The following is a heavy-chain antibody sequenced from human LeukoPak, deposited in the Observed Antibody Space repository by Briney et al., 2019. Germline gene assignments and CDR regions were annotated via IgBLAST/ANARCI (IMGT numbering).Heavy chain of an antibody. V-gene: IGHV1-46*01. CDR2: INPSGGST. Sequence: ASVKVSCKASGYTFTSYYMHWVRQAPGQGLEWMGIINPSGGSTSYAQKFQGRVTMTRDMSTSTVYMELSSLSSEDTAVYYCATPGVHYDPSGYYPFQHWGQGTLVTVSS. J-gene: IGHJ1*01. D-gene: IGHD3-22*01. CDR1: GYTFTSYY. CDR3: ATPGVHYDPSGYYPFQH.